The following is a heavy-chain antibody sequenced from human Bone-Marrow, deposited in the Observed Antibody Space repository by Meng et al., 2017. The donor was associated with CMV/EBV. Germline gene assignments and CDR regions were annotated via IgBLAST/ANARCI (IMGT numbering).Heavy chain of an antibody. J-gene: IGHJ5*02. CDR2: INWNGGST. V-gene: IGHV3-20*04. CDR1: GFTFDDYG. Sequence: GESLKISCAASGFTFDDYGMSWVRQAPGKGLEWGSGINWNGGSTGYADSVKGRFTISRDNAKKSLYLQMNSLRAEDTALYYCARGLVGAGGWFDPWGQGTRVTVSS. CDR3: ARGLVGAGGWFDP. D-gene: IGHD1-26*01.